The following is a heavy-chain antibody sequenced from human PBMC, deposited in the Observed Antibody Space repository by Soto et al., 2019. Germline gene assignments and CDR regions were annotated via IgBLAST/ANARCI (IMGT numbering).Heavy chain of an antibody. J-gene: IGHJ6*02. D-gene: IGHD6-6*01. Sequence: QVQLVQSGAEVKKPGSSVKVSCKASGGTFSSYAISWVRQAPGQGLEWMGGIIPIFGTANYAQKFQGRVTITADESTSTDYMELSSLRSEDTAVYYCAYIAARTPKHYYYYGMDVWGQGTTVTVSS. CDR2: IIPIFGTA. V-gene: IGHV1-69*12. CDR1: GGTFSSYA. CDR3: AYIAARTPKHYYYYGMDV.